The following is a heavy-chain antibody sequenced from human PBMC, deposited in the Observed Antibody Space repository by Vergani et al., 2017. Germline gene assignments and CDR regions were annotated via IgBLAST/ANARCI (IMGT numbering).Heavy chain of an antibody. CDR1: GVSIGSNSYY. Sequence: QLQLQESGPGLVKPSETLSLTCTVSGVSIGSNSYYWSWIRQPPGKGLEWIGYIYYSGSTNYNPSLKSRVTISVDTSKNQFSLKLSSVTAADTAVYYCARGVAYFDYWGQGTLVTVSS. V-gene: IGHV4-61*01. D-gene: IGHD3-3*01. J-gene: IGHJ4*02. CDR2: IYYSGST. CDR3: ARGVAYFDY.